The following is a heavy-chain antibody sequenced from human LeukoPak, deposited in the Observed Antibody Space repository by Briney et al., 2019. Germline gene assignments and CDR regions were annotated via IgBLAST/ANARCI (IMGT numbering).Heavy chain of an antibody. Sequence: GASVKVSCKASGYTFTGYYMHWVRQAPGQGLEWMGWINPNSGGTNYAQKFQGRVTMTRDTSISTAYMELSRLRSDDTAVYYCARALRIAAAGAVQHWGQGTLVTVSS. CDR3: ARALRIAAAGAVQH. D-gene: IGHD6-13*01. CDR1: GYTFTGYY. J-gene: IGHJ1*01. CDR2: INPNSGGT. V-gene: IGHV1-2*02.